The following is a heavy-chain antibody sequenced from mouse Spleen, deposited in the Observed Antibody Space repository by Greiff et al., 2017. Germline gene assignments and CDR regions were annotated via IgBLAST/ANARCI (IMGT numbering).Heavy chain of an antibody. CDR2: ISSGGGST. CDR1: GFAFSSYD. CDR3: ARSWDGGFYAMDY. V-gene: IGHV5-12-1*01. Sequence: DVMLVESGGGLVKPGGSLKLSCAASGFAFSSYDMSWVRQTPEKRLEWVAYISSGGGSTYYPDTVKGRFTISRDNAKNTLYLQMSSLKSEDTAMYYCARSWDGGFYAMDYWGQGTSVTVSS. J-gene: IGHJ4*01. D-gene: IGHD4-1*01.